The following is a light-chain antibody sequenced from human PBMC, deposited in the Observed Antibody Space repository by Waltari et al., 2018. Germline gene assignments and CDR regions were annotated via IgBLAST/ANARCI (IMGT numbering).Light chain of an antibody. V-gene: IGKV1-39*01. J-gene: IGKJ2*01. Sequence: DIQMTQPPSSLSASVGDRVTITCRASQSISSYLNWYQQKPGKAPKVLIYATSSLQSGVPSRFSGSGSGTDFTLTISSLRPEDCASYYCQQSYSTPYTFGQGTRLEIK. CDR2: ATS. CDR3: QQSYSTPYT. CDR1: QSISSY.